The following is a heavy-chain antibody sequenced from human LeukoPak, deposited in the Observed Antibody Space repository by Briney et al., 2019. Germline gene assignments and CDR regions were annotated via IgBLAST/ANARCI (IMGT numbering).Heavy chain of an antibody. J-gene: IGHJ4*02. CDR2: ISGSGGST. D-gene: IGHD3-10*01. CDR1: GFTFSSYA. CDR3: AKKSGLWFGEFPFDY. Sequence: PGGPLRLSCAASGFTFSSYAMSWVRQAPGKGLEWVSAISGSGGSTYYADSVKGRFTISRDNSKNTLYLQMNSLRAEDTAVYYCAKKSGLWFGEFPFDYWGQGTLVTVSS. V-gene: IGHV3-23*01.